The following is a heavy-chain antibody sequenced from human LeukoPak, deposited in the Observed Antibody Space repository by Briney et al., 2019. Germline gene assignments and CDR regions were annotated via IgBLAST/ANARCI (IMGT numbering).Heavy chain of an antibody. J-gene: IGHJ6*02. Sequence: GSLRLSCAASGFTFHTYTMNRVRQAPGKGLEWVSSISSSSSYIYYADSVKGRLTISRDNAKNSLYLQMNSLRAEDTAVYYCARGSSGWSAGYYYGMDVWGQGTTVTVSS. CDR2: ISSSSSYI. CDR1: GFTFHTYT. D-gene: IGHD6-19*01. CDR3: ARGSSGWSAGYYYGMDV. V-gene: IGHV3-21*01.